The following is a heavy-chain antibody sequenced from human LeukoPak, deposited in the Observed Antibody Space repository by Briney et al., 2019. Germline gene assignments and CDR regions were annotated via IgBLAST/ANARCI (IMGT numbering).Heavy chain of an antibody. CDR2: ISAYNGNT. D-gene: IGHD3-3*01. CDR1: GYTFTSYG. V-gene: IGHV1-18*01. J-gene: IGHJ6*03. Sequence: ASVKVSCKASGYTFTSYGISWVRQAPGQGLEWMGWISAYNGNTNYAQKLQGRVTMTTDTSTSTAYMELRSLRSDDTAVYYCAREADFWSGYFPLGGYYYYMDVWGKGTTVTVSS. CDR3: AREADFWSGYFPLGGYYYYMDV.